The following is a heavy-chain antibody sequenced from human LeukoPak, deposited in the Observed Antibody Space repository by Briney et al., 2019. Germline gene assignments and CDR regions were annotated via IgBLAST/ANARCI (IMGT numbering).Heavy chain of an antibody. Sequence: GGSLRLSCAASGFTFSDYAMSWVRQAPGKGLEWVSSISAYGVTTYYADSVKGRFTVSRDDSTNTVYLQMNSLRAEDTAKYYRAKGGWRTPFDPWGQETLVTVS. J-gene: IGHJ5*02. D-gene: IGHD2-15*01. CDR2: ISAYGVTT. CDR1: GFTFSDYA. V-gene: IGHV3-23*01. CDR3: AKGGWRTPFDP.